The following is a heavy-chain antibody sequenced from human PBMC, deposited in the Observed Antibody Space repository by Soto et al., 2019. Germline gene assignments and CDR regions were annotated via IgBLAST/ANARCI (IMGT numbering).Heavy chain of an antibody. J-gene: IGHJ4*02. CDR3: AHSSGRKGAFDY. CDR2: IYWNDDK. CDR1: GFSLTTSGVT. Sequence: QITLKESGPTLVKPTQTLTLTCTFSGFSLTTSGVTVGWIRQPPGKALEWLALIYWNDDKRYSPSLTSRLTITNDTSKNQVVLTMTNMDPVDTGTYYCAHSSGRKGAFDYWGQGTLVTVSS. D-gene: IGHD1-1*01. V-gene: IGHV2-5*01.